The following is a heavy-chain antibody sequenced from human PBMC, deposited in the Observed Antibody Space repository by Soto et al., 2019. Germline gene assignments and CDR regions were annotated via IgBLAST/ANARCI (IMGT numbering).Heavy chain of an antibody. V-gene: IGHV3-23*01. J-gene: IGHJ4*02. CDR2: ISGSGGST. CDR1: GFTFSSYA. CDR3: AKIPLYYYDSSGYYFDC. D-gene: IGHD3-22*01. Sequence: PGGSLRLSCAASGFTFSSYAMSWVRQAPGKGLEWVSAISGSGGSTYYADSVKGRFTISRDNSKNTLYLQMNSLRAEDTAVYYCAKIPLYYYDSSGYYFDCWGQGTLVTVSS.